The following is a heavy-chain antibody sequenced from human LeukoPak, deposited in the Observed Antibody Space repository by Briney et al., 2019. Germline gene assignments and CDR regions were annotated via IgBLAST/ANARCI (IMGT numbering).Heavy chain of an antibody. CDR3: ARVLTMGYCSSTSCNRPYFDY. J-gene: IGHJ4*02. CDR1: GGSFSGYY. Sequence: SETLSLTCAVYGGSFSGYYWGWIRQPPGKGLEWIGEINHSGSTNYNPSLKSRVTISVDTSKNQFSLKLSSVTAVDTAVYYCARVLTMGYCSSTSCNRPYFDYWGQGTLVTVSS. D-gene: IGHD2-2*01. CDR2: INHSGST. V-gene: IGHV4-34*01.